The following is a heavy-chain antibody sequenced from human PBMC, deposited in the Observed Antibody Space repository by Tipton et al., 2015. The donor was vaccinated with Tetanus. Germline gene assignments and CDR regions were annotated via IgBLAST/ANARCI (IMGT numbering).Heavy chain of an antibody. J-gene: IGHJ6*02. V-gene: IGHV4-34*01. D-gene: IGHD5-18*01. Sequence: TLSLTCAVSGGSSSSFYWSWIRQPPGKGLEWIGEINQSGSTNDNPSLKSRVTISVDTSKNQFSLKLSSVTAADTAVYYCARVSYRFPIDYGMDVWGQGTTVTVSS. CDR2: INQSGST. CDR3: ARVSYRFPIDYGMDV. CDR1: GGSSSSFY.